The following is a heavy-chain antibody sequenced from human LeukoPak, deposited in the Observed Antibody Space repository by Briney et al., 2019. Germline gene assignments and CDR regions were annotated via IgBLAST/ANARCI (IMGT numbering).Heavy chain of an antibody. V-gene: IGHV4-39*01. CDR1: RGSFSSSSYY. J-gene: IGHJ4*02. CDR3: AASYSGGYRTDY. D-gene: IGHD1-26*01. Sequence: NASETLSLTCTVSRGSFSSSSYYWGWIRQPPGKGLEWIGNIYNSGSTYYNPSLKSRVTISVDTSKNQFSLKLSSVTAADTAVYYCAASYSGGYRTDYWGQGTLVTVSS. CDR2: IYNSGST.